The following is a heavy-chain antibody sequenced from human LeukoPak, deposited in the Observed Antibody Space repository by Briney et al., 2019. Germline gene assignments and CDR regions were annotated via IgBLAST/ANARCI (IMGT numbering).Heavy chain of an antibody. V-gene: IGHV4-39*07. D-gene: IGHD3-22*01. Sequence: SETLSLTCTVSGGSINSSSYYWGWVRQPPGKGLEWIGSMYYRGSTYYNPSLKSRVTISVDTSKNQFSLKLSSVTAADTAVYYCARVGDYYDSKPDYWGQGTLVTVSS. CDR1: GGSINSSSYY. J-gene: IGHJ4*02. CDR3: ARVGDYYDSKPDY. CDR2: MYYRGST.